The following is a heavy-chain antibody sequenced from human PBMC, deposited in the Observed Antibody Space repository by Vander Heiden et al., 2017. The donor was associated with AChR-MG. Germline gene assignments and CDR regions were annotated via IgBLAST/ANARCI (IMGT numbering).Heavy chain of an antibody. Sequence: QVQLVQSGAEVKKPGSSVKVSCKASGGTFSSYAISCVRQAPGQGLEWMGGIIPIFGTANYAQKFQGRVTITADESTSTAYMELSSLRSEDTAVYYCARTIVVVTASPRSRWYFDYWGQGTLVTVSS. V-gene: IGHV1-69*01. D-gene: IGHD2-21*02. J-gene: IGHJ4*02. CDR3: ARTIVVVTASPRSRWYFDY. CDR1: GGTFSSYA. CDR2: IIPIFGTA.